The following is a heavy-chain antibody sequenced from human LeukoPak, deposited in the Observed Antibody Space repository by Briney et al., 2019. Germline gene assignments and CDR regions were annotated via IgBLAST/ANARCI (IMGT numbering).Heavy chain of an antibody. CDR3: ARDGYCSGGSCYSAVDY. CDR1: GFTFSSYG. D-gene: IGHD2-15*01. CDR2: IKQDGSEK. J-gene: IGHJ4*02. V-gene: IGHV3-7*01. Sequence: QPGGSLRLSCAASGFTFSSYGMHWVRQAPGKGLEWVANIKQDGSEKYYVDSVKGRFTISRDNAKNSLYLQMNSLRAEDTAVYYCARDGYCSGGSCYSAVDYWGQGTLVTVSS.